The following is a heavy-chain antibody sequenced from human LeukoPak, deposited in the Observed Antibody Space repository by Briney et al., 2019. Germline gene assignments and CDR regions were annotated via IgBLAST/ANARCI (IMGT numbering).Heavy chain of an antibody. D-gene: IGHD4-17*01. CDR3: ARIAAVTTGNYYYYMDV. J-gene: IGHJ6*03. Sequence: GSLRLSCGASGFTFNTYVMNWVRQAPGKGLEWIGEISHSGSTNYNPSPKSRVTISVDTSKNQFSLKLSSVTAADTAVYYCARIAAVTTGNYYYYMDVWGKGTTVTVSS. CDR2: ISHSGST. V-gene: IGHV4-34*01. CDR1: GFTFNTYV.